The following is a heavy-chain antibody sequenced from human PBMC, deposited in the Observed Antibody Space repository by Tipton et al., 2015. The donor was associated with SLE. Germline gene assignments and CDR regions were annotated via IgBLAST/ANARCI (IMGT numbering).Heavy chain of an antibody. CDR3: ARCYSNYEYFQH. J-gene: IGHJ1*01. Sequence: TLSLTCTVSGGSISSGSYYWSWIRQPAGKGLEWIGRIYTSGSTNYNPSLKSRVTISVDTSKNHFSLKLSSVTAADTAVYYCARCYSNYEYFQHWGQGTLVTVSS. V-gene: IGHV4-61*02. D-gene: IGHD4-11*01. CDR1: GGSISSGSYY. CDR2: IYTSGST.